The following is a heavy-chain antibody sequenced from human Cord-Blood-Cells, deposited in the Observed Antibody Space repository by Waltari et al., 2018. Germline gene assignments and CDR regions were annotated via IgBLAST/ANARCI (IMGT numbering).Heavy chain of an antibody. Sequence: QVQPVESGGGVVQPGMSLRLSCAASGFSFSSYALHLLRQAPGKGLEWVAVISYDGSNKYYADSVKGRFTISRDNSKNTLYLQMNSLRAEDTAVYYCARGGDSSYFDYWGQGTLVTVSS. J-gene: IGHJ4*02. CDR1: GFSFSSYA. V-gene: IGHV3-30-3*01. CDR3: ARGGDSSYFDY. CDR2: ISYDGSNK. D-gene: IGHD2-21*02.